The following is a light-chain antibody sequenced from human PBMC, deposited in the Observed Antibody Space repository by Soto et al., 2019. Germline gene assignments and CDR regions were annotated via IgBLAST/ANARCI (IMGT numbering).Light chain of an antibody. CDR1: QSLLYSNGYNY. V-gene: IGKV2-28*01. CDR3: MQALQTPYT. CDR2: LGS. Sequence: DIVMTQSPLSLPVTPGEPASISCRSSQSLLYSNGYNYLDWYLQKPGQSPQLLIYLGSNRASGVPDRFSGSGSGTDFTLKISRVEAEDVGVYYCMQALQTPYTFGQWTKLEIK. J-gene: IGKJ2*01.